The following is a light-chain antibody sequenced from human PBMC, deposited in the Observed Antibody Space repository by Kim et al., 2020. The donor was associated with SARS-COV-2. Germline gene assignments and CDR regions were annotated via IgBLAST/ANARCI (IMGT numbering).Light chain of an antibody. CDR2: KDS. V-gene: IGLV3-25*03. CDR3: QSTDRSVSYFL. J-gene: IGLJ3*02. CDR1: ALPKQY. Sequence: SYELTQHPSVSVSPGQTAQITCSGDALPKQYAHWYQKKPGQAPKMVIYKDSERPSGIPERFSGSNTGTSVSLTISGVQAEGEAESSCQSTDRSVSYFLFG.